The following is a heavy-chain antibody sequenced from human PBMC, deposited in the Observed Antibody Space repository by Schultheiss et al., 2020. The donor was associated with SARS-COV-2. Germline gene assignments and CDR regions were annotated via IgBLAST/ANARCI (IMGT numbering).Heavy chain of an antibody. CDR3: AREEGRYCSSTSCYEGRDY. CDR1: GFTFSSYS. D-gene: IGHD2-2*01. Sequence: GGSLKISCVASGFTFSSYSMNWVRQAPGKGLEWVSSISSTSNYIYYADSVKGRFTISRDNAKNSLYLQMNSLRAEDTAVYYCAREEGRYCSSTSCYEGRDYWGQGTLVTVSS. CDR2: ISSTSNYI. V-gene: IGHV3-21*01. J-gene: IGHJ4*02.